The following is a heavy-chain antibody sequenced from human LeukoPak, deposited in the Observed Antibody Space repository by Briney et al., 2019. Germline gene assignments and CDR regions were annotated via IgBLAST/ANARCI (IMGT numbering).Heavy chain of an antibody. CDR3: AHYGDYRFLYYFDY. J-gene: IGHJ4*02. V-gene: IGHV2-5*01. CDR1: GFSLTTSGVG. CDR2: IYWNADN. D-gene: IGHD4-11*01. Sequence: SGPTLVNPTQTLTLTCTFSGFSLTTSGVGVGWIRQPPARALEWLALIYWNADNRYSPSLKSRLTITKDTSKNQVLLTMANMGPVDTATYYCAHYGDYRFLYYFDYWGQGTLVTVSS.